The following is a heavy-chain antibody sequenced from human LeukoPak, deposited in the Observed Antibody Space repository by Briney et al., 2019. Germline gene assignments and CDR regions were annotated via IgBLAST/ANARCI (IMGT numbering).Heavy chain of an antibody. Sequence: GGSLRLSCAASGFTFSSYAMHWVRQAPGKGLEWVAVISHDGSNKYYADSVRGRFTISRDNSKNTLYLQMNSLRAEDTAVYYCARDLEPYSSGWYFDYWGQGTLVTVSS. CDR2: ISHDGSNK. CDR1: GFTFSSYA. CDR3: ARDLEPYSSGWYFDY. J-gene: IGHJ4*02. V-gene: IGHV3-30*04. D-gene: IGHD6-19*01.